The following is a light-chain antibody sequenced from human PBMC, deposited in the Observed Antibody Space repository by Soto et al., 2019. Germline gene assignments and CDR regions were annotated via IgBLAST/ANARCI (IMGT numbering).Light chain of an antibody. Sequence: SVTTQSPDSLAVSLCERATINCNSMRSILYNFNSKNYLAWYQQKQGQTPKLIIYWASTRESGVPARFSVSVSGTDCPLTLSRLKLEDGALSDCPQSYSSTVTFCQGTRLEIK. V-gene: IGKV4-1*01. CDR3: PQSYSSTVT. J-gene: IGKJ5*01. CDR1: RSILYNFNSKNY. CDR2: WAS.